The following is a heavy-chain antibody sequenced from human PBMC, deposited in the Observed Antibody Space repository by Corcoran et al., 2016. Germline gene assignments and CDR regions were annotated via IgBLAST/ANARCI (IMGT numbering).Heavy chain of an antibody. CDR1: GDSVSSNSV. J-gene: IGHJ4*02. Sequence: QVQLQQSGPGLVKPSQTLSLTCAISGDSVSSNSVWNWIRQSPSRGLEWLGRTYYRSKWYNNYAVSVKSRITINPDTSKNQFSLQLNSVTPEDTAVYYCARGDQWLTGWGQGTLVTVSS. CDR2: TYYRSKWYN. V-gene: IGHV6-1*01. D-gene: IGHD6-19*01. CDR3: ARGDQWLTG.